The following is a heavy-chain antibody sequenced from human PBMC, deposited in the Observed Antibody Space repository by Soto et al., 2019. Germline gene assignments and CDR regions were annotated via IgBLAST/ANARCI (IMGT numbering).Heavy chain of an antibody. CDR1: GGSISSGGYY. J-gene: IGHJ4*02. D-gene: IGHD5-18*01. CDR2: IYYSGST. Sequence: SETLSLTCTVSGGSISSGGYYWSWIRQHPGKGLEWIGYIYYSGSTYYNPSLKSRVTISVDTSKNQFSLKLSSVTAADTAVYYCATLDVDTASEAYYFDYWGQGTLVTVSS. CDR3: ATLDVDTASEAYYFDY. V-gene: IGHV4-31*03.